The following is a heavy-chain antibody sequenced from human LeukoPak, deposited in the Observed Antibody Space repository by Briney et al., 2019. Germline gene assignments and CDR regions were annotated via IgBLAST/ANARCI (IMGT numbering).Heavy chain of an antibody. CDR1: GGSISGSTYY. CDR3: ARVRPWTFDI. Sequence: PSETLSLTCTVSGGSISGSTYYWGWIRQPPGKGLEWIGSIYYSESTYYSPSLKRRVTISADTSKNQFSLKVSSVTAADTAVYYCARVRPWTFDIWGQGTMVTVSS. CDR2: IYYSEST. V-gene: IGHV4-39*07. D-gene: IGHD6-25*01. J-gene: IGHJ3*02.